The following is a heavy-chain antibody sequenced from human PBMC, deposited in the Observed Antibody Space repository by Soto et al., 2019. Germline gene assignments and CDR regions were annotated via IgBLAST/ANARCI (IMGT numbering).Heavy chain of an antibody. J-gene: IGHJ5*02. V-gene: IGHV3-23*01. D-gene: IGHD3-10*01. Sequence: PGGSLRLSCAASGFTFSSYAMSWVRQAPGKGLEWVSAISGSGGSTYYADSVKGRFTISRDNSKNTLYLQMNSLRAEDTAVYYCAKDQHYYGSGSYYSYNWFDPWGQGTLVTVSS. CDR3: AKDQHYYGSGSYYSYNWFDP. CDR1: GFTFSSYA. CDR2: ISGSGGST.